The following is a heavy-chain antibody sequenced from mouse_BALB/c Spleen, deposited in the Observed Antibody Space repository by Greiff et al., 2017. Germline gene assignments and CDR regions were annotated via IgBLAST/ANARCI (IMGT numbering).Heavy chain of an antibody. D-gene: IGHD2-2*01. CDR1: GFDFSRYW. Sequence: EVKLMESGGGLVQPGGSLKLSCAASGFDFSRYWLSWVRQAPGKGLEWIGDINPDSSTINYPPYLKGQFIISRDNAKNTLYLQMSNVSSEDTALYYSAKAMGLRQDYAMDYGGQGTSVTVSS. J-gene: IGHJ4*01. CDR2: INPDSSTI. V-gene: IGHV4-1*02. CDR3: AKAMGLRQDYAMDY.